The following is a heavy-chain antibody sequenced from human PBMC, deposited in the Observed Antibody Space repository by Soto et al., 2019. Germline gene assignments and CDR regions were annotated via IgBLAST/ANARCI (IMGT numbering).Heavy chain of an antibody. Sequence: WSLRLSCAASGFTFSSYAMSWVRQAPGKGLEWVSVISGSGGSTYYADSVKGRFTISRDNSRNTLYLQMNSLRAEGTAVYYCAKCSPRYSSGLKAYYFDYWGQGTLVTVSS. J-gene: IGHJ4*02. CDR2: ISGSGGST. D-gene: IGHD6-19*01. V-gene: IGHV3-23*01. CDR3: AKCSPRYSSGLKAYYFDY. CDR1: GFTFSSYA.